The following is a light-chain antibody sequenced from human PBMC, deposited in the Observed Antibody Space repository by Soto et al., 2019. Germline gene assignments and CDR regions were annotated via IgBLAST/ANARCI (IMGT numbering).Light chain of an antibody. V-gene: IGKV3-20*01. CDR1: QSVSSSY. CDR3: QQYGSSPPVT. Sequence: EIVLTQSPGTLSLSPGERATLSCRASQSVSSSYLAWYQQKPGLAPRLLIYGASSRATGIPDRFSGSGSGTDVTLTISRLEPEDFAVYYCQQYGSSPPVTFGQGTRLEIK. CDR2: GAS. J-gene: IGKJ5*01.